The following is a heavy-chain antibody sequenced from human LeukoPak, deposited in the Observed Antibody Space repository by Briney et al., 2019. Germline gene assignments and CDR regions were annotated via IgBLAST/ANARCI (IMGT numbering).Heavy chain of an antibody. CDR1: GGSISSSDYS. V-gene: IGHV4-39*01. D-gene: IGHD6-13*01. CDR2: IYYSGST. J-gene: IGHJ4*02. CDR3: ARHPEQQDSWRFDY. Sequence: SETLSLTCTVSGGSISSSDYSWAWIRQPPGKGLEWIGSIYYSGSTYHNPSLKSRVTISVDTSKNQFSLKLSSVTAADTAVYYCARHPEQQDSWRFDYWAREPWSPSPQ.